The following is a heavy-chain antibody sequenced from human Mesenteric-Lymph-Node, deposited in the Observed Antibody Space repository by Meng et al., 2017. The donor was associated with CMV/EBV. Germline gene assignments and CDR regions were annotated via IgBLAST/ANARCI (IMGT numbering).Heavy chain of an antibody. CDR1: SCG. CDR2: IDTNSGNP. J-gene: IGHJ4*02. Sequence: SCGMNWVRRARGQGGKWMGWIDTNSGNPTYAQDFTGRFVFSLDTSVSAAYLQICSLKAEDTAVYYWARGSRGRCQWIQLWPYYFDYWGQGTLVTVSS. CDR3: ARGSRGRCQWIQLWPYYFDY. V-gene: IGHV7-4-1*01. D-gene: IGHD5-18*01.